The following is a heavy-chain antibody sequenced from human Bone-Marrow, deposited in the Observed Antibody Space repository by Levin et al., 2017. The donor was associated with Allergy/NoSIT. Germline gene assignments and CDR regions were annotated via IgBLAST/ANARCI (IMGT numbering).Heavy chain of an antibody. CDR3: TSDGYSYGVRIDY. V-gene: IGHV3-15*07. CDR2: IKSKAGGGTA. D-gene: IGHD5-18*01. Sequence: PGGSLRLSCAVSGFTFSNAWMNWVRQAPGKGLEWVGRIKSKAGGGTADHAAPVKGRFTISRDDSKNTLYLQMNSLKTEDTAVYYCTSDGYSYGVRIDYWGQGTLVTVSS. J-gene: IGHJ4*02. CDR1: GFTFSNAW.